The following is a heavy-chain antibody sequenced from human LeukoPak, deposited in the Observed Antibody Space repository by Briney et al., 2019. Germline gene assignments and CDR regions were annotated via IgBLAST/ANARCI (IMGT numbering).Heavy chain of an antibody. D-gene: IGHD3-10*01. Sequence: PSETLSLTCTVSGGSISSYYWSWIRQPPGKGLEWIGYIYYSGSTNYNPPLKSRVIISVDTSKNQFSLKLSSVSAADTAVYYCARGYYYGSVDAFDIWGQGTMVTVSS. J-gene: IGHJ3*02. CDR1: GGSISSYY. CDR3: ARGYYYGSVDAFDI. CDR2: IYYSGST. V-gene: IGHV4-59*01.